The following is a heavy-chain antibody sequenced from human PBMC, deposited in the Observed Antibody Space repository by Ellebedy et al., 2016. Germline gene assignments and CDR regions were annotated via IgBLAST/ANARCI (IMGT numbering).Heavy chain of an antibody. CDR3: ARDDDTNSRYSRFHH. CDR2: MWYNGKNQ. V-gene: IGHV3-33*01. Sequence: GGSLRLSCAVSGFSLTAYGIHWVRQAPGKGLEWVAVMWYNGKNQNYADSVKSRFTVSRDTSTNTVYLQMDSPRAEDTAVYFCARDDDTNSRYSRFHHWGQGTLVTVSS. J-gene: IGHJ1*01. D-gene: IGHD5-12*01. CDR1: GFSLTAYG.